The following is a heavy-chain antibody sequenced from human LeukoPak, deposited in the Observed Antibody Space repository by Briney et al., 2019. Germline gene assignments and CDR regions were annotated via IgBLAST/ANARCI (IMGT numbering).Heavy chain of an antibody. D-gene: IGHD2-2*01. V-gene: IGHV1-69*01. J-gene: IGHJ5*02. CDR3: ARENIVVVPAAMIEVGWDRNWFDP. Sequence: SVKVSCKASGGTFSSYAISWVRQAPGQGLEWMGGIIPIFGTANYAQKFQGRVTITADESTSTAYMELSSLRPVDTAVYYCARENIVVVPAAMIEVGWDRNWFDPWGQGTLVTVSS. CDR1: GGTFSSYA. CDR2: IIPIFGTA.